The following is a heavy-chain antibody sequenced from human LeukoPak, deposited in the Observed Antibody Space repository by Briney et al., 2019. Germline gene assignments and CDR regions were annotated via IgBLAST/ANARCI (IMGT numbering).Heavy chain of an antibody. D-gene: IGHD2-2*01. CDR1: GFTFSSYA. CDR2: ISGSGGST. J-gene: IGHJ4*02. V-gene: IGHV3-23*01. Sequence: GGSLRLSCAASGFTFSSYAMSWVRQAPGKGLEWVSAISGSGGSTYYADSVKGRFTISRDNSKNTLYLQMNSLRAEDTAVYYCAKYCSSTSGHLYSFDYWGQGTLVTVSS. CDR3: AKYCSSTSGHLYSFDY.